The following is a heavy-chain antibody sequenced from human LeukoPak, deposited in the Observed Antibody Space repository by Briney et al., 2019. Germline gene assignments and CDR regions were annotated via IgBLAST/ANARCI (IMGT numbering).Heavy chain of an antibody. CDR3: AKVGWAYCSSTSCFFDY. CDR1: GFTFSSYS. CDR2: ISGSGGST. V-gene: IGHV3-23*01. Sequence: QPGGSLRLSCAASGFTFSSYSMNWVRQAPGKGLEWVSAISGSGGSTYYADSVKGRFTISRDNSKNTLYLQMNSLRAEDTAVYYCAKVGWAYCSSTSCFFDYWGQETLVTVSS. J-gene: IGHJ4*02. D-gene: IGHD2-2*01.